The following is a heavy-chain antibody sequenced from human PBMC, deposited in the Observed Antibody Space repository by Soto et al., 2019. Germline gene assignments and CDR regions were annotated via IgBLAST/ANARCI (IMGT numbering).Heavy chain of an antibody. Sequence: ASVKVSCKASGGTFSSYAISWVRQAPGQGLEWMGGIIPIFGTANYAQKFQGRVTITADESTSTAYMELSSLRSEDTAVYYCARGAKIFGVVINENYYYYGMDVWGQGTTVTVSS. CDR3: ARGAKIFGVVINENYYYYGMDV. V-gene: IGHV1-69*13. CDR1: GGTFSSYA. D-gene: IGHD3-3*01. J-gene: IGHJ6*02. CDR2: IIPIFGTA.